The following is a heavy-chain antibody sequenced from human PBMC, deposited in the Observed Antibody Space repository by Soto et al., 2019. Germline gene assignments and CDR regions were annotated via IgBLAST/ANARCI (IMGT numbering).Heavy chain of an antibody. CDR3: ARGTPFYRAVLITRSAFDL. V-gene: IGHV4-31*03. CDR2: IYYSGST. J-gene: IGHJ3*01. CDR1: GGSISSGGYY. Sequence: QVQLQESGPGLVKPSQTLSLTCTVSGGSISSGGYYWSWIRQHPGKGLEWIGSIYYSGSTYYNPSLKSRGTISGDTPKNQFSLKLSSVTAADTAVYYCARGTPFYRAVLITRSAFDLRGQGTMVTRSS. D-gene: IGHD3-22*01.